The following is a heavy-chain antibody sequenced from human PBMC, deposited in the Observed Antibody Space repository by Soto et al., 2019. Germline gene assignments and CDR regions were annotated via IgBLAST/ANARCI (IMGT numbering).Heavy chain of an antibody. D-gene: IGHD3-3*01. CDR2: INHSGST. J-gene: IGHJ4*02. Sequence: TLSRTCVVHGGSFSGNYWSWIRQPPGKGLEWIGEINHSGSTNYNPSLKSRVTISVDTSKNQFSLKLSSVTAADTAVYYCARSGYDFWSGYYTTLFDYWGQGTLVTVSS. CDR3: ARSGYDFWSGYYTTLFDY. CDR1: GGSFSGNY. V-gene: IGHV4-34*01.